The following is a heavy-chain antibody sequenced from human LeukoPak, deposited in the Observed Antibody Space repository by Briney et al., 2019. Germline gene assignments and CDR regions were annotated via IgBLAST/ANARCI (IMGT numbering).Heavy chain of an antibody. CDR2: ISAYNGYT. D-gene: IGHD3-22*01. J-gene: IGHJ5*02. V-gene: IGHV1-18*01. Sequence: ASVKVSCKASGYTFTSYGISWVRQAPGQGLEWMGWISAYNGYTKYAQKLQGRVTMTTDTSTSTVYMELRSLRSDDTAAYYCARSYDSSGYYPKPSTAFDPWGQGTLVTVSS. CDR3: ARSYDSSGYYPKPSTAFDP. CDR1: GYTFTSYG.